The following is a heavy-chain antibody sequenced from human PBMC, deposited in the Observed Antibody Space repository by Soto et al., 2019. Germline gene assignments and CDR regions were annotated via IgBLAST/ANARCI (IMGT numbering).Heavy chain of an antibody. CDR2: IYYSGST. J-gene: IGHJ6*02. D-gene: IGHD2-2*01. CDR3: AREGGGIVVVPAAHDYYYGMDV. Sequence: QVQLQESGPGLVKPSQTLSLTCTVSGGSISSGGYYWSWIRQHPGKGLEWIGYIYYSGSTYYNPXRRXXXTVSVDTSKNXXAXKXXAVAAADTAVYYCAREGGGIVVVPAAHDYYYGMDVWGQGTTVNVSS. V-gene: IGHV4-31*01. CDR1: GGSISSGGYY.